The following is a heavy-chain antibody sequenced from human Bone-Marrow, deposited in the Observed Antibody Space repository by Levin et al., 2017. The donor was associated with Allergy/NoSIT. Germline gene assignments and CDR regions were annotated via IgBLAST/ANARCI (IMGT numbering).Heavy chain of an antibody. J-gene: IGHJ4*02. D-gene: IGHD4-17*01. CDR1: GGAISTTNYY. V-gene: IGHV4-39*01. CDR3: ATLPYGDPDS. Sequence: SETLSLTCTVSGGAISTTNYYWGWIRQPPGKGLEWIGTIYYSGTTYYNPSLKSRVTISVDTSKNLFSLRLTSVTAADTAFYYCATLPYGDPDSWGQGTLVTVSS. CDR2: IYYSGTT.